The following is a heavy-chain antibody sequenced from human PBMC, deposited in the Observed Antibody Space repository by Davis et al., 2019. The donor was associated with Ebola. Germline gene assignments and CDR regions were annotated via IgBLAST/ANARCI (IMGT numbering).Heavy chain of an antibody. D-gene: IGHD3-3*01. CDR1: GYTFTTYY. CDR3: ATVPSGHDAFDI. Sequence: ASVKVSCKASGYTFTTYYIHWVRRAPGQGLEWMGLINPSGGSTIYAQKFQGRVTMTEDTSTDTAYMELSSLRSEDTAVYYCATVPSGHDAFDIWGQGTMVTVSS. V-gene: IGHV1-46*01. J-gene: IGHJ3*02. CDR2: INPSGGST.